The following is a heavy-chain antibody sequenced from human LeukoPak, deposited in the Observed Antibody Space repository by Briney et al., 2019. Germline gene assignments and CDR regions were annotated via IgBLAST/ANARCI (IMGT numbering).Heavy chain of an antibody. CDR3: ATEGDSSGYFDY. D-gene: IGHD3-22*01. CDR2: IYYSGSA. V-gene: IGHV4-59*12. J-gene: IGHJ4*02. CDR1: GFTFSSYA. Sequence: GSLRLSCAASGFTFSSYAMSWIRQPPGKGLEWIGHIYYSGSANYNPSLKSRVTISVDTSKNRFSLKLSSVTAADTAVYYCATEGDSSGYFDYWGQGTLVTVSS.